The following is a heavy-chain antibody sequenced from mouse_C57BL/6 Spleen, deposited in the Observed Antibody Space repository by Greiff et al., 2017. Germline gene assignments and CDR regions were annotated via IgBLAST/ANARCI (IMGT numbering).Heavy chain of an antibody. CDR1: GYTFTDYE. D-gene: IGHD1-1*02. V-gene: IGHV1-15*01. Sequence: VQLQQSGAELVRPGASVTLSCKASGYTFTDYEMHWVKQTPAHGLEWIGAIDPETGGTAYNQKFKGKAILTADKSSSTAYMELRSLTSEDSAVYYCTRGGYYFDYWGQGTTLTVSS. CDR3: TRGGYYFDY. J-gene: IGHJ2*01. CDR2: IDPETGGT.